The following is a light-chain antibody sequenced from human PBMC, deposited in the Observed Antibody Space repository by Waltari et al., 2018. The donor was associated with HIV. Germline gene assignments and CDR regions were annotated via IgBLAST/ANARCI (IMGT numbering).Light chain of an antibody. CDR3: QQFNSFPIT. V-gene: IGKV1-13*02. J-gene: IGKJ5*01. CDR2: YAS. Sequence: AIQLTQSPSSLSASVGDRVTITCRASQGISSALAWYQQRPGKAPKLLIYYASTLESGVPSRFTGSGSGTDFTLTINSLQPEDFATYYCQQFNSFPITFGQGTRLEIK. CDR1: QGISSA.